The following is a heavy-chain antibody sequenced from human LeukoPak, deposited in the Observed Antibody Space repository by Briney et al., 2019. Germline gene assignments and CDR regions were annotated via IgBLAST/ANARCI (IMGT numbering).Heavy chain of an antibody. V-gene: IGHV3-7*01. D-gene: IGHD3-22*01. CDR2: IKQDGSEK. J-gene: IGHJ4*02. CDR1: GFTFGTYC. Sequence: GGSLRLSCAASGFTFGTYCMSWVRQAPGKGLEGVANIKQDGSEKYYVDSVKGRFTISRDNAKNSLYLQMNSLRAEDTAVYYCARDIFGGTYYYDSSGSKGYFDYWGQGTLVTVSS. CDR3: ARDIFGGTYYYDSSGSKGYFDY.